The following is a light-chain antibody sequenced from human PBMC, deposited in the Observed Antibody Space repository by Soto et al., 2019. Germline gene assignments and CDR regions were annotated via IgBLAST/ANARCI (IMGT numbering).Light chain of an antibody. CDR1: SSDVGGYNY. CDR2: DVT. CDR3: SSYTSSGYYV. Sequence: QSVLTQPASVSGSPGQSIAISCTGSSSDVGGYNYVSWYQHHPGKAPKLMIYDVTNRPSGVSDRFSGSKSGNTASLTISGLQAEDEADYYCSSYTSSGYYVFGTGTKVTVL. J-gene: IGLJ1*01. V-gene: IGLV2-14*03.